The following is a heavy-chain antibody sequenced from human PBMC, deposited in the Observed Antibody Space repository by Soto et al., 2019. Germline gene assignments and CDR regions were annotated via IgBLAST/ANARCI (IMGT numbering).Heavy chain of an antibody. J-gene: IGHJ4*02. Sequence: PSETLSLTCTVSGGSISSYYWSWIRQPPGKGLEWIGYIYYSGSTNYNPSLKSRVTVSVDTSKNQFSLKLSSVTAADTAVFYFARTTTYYYGSGSPRDFDYWGQGTLVTVSS. CDR2: IYYSGST. D-gene: IGHD3-10*01. CDR1: GGSISSYY. CDR3: ARTTTYYYGSGSPRDFDY. V-gene: IGHV4-59*08.